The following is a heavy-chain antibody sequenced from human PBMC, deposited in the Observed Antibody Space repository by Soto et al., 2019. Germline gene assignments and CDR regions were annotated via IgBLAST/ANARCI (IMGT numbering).Heavy chain of an antibody. CDR3: ARDMSSGSSYGYFDL. CDR2: IYSGDST. CDR1: GFTVSSNY. J-gene: IGHJ2*01. V-gene: IGHV3-66*01. Sequence: EVQLVESGGGLVQPGGSLRLSCAASGFTVSSNYMSWVRQAPGKGLEWVSVIYSGDSTYYADSVKGRFTISRDNSKNTLYLQMNSLRAEDTAVYYCARDMSSGSSYGYFDLWGRGTLFTVSS. D-gene: IGHD3-10*01.